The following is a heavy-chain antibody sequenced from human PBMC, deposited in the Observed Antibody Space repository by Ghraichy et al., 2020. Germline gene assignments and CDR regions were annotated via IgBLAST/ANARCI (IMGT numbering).Heavy chain of an antibody. Sequence: LTCAASGFTFEDYAMHWVRQAPGKGLEWVSGISWNSGSIGYADSVKGRFTISRDNAKNSLYLQMNSLRADDTALYYCAKGSGAFYDSGGYYYDYWGQGTLVTVSS. D-gene: IGHD3-22*01. J-gene: IGHJ4*02. CDR3: AKGSGAFYDSGGYYYDY. CDR1: GFTFEDYA. CDR2: ISWNSGSI. V-gene: IGHV3-9*01.